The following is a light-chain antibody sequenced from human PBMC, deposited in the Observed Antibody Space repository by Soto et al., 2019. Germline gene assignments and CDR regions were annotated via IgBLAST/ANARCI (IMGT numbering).Light chain of an antibody. Sequence: IQMTQSPSSLSASVGDRVTITCRASQGISSYLAWYQQKPGEAPKLLIYAASTLYGGVPSRFSGSGSGTDFALTITRIQAEDVSTYYCQPLRMYPSTFGGGTKVDI. J-gene: IGKJ4*01. CDR1: QGISSY. CDR2: AAS. V-gene: IGKV1-9*01. CDR3: QPLRMYPST.